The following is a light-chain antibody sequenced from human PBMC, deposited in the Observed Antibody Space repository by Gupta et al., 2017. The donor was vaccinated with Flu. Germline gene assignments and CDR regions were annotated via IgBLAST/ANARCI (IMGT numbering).Light chain of an antibody. J-gene: IGKJ1*01. CDR3: QQYKSYWT. V-gene: IGKV1-5*03. Sequence: VGDRVTMTCRASQSISSWLAWYQQKPGKAPKFLIYKASILESGVPSRFSGNGSGTEFTLTISSLQPDDFATYYCQQYKSYWTFGQGTKVDIK. CDR1: QSISSW. CDR2: KAS.